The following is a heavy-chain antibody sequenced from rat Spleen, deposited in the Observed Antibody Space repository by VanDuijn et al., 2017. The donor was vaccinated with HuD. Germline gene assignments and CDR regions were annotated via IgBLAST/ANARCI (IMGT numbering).Heavy chain of an antibody. Sequence: EVQLVGSGGGLVQPGGSLKVSCVASGFTFTNYVMHWFRQAPGKGLEWVSSISNDGGTTYYPDYVKGQFTISRDNAESTLYLQVDSLRSEDTATYFCARPSARYASGYSYYFEHWGQGTLVTVSS. D-gene: IGHD4-3*01. V-gene: IGHV5-29*01. J-gene: IGHJ3*01. CDR2: ISNDGGTT. CDR1: GFTFTNYV. CDR3: ARPSARYASGYSYYFEH.